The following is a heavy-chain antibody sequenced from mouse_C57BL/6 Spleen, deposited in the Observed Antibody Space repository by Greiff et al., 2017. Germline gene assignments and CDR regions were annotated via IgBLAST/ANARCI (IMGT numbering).Heavy chain of an antibody. CDR1: GYTFTSYW. D-gene: IGHD2-4*01. CDR2: IHPNSGST. Sequence: QVQLQQSGAELVKPGASVKLSCKASGYTFTSYWMHWVKQRPGQGLEWIGMIHPNSGSTNYNEKFKSKATLTVDKSSSTAYMQLSSLTSEDSAVYYCARGDYDDYFDYWGQGTTLTVSS. J-gene: IGHJ2*01. CDR3: ARGDYDDYFDY. V-gene: IGHV1-64*01.